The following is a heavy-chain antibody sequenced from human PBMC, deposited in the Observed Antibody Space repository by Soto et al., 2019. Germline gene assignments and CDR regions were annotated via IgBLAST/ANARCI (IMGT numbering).Heavy chain of an antibody. V-gene: IGHV3-23*01. J-gene: IGHJ4*02. CDR3: AKENGFQFVNFGASGFDY. CDR2: ISGSGSST. D-gene: IGHD6-6*01. CDR1: GFRFSSKA. Sequence: EVQLLESGGGLVQPGGSLRLSCAASGFRFSSKAMSWVRQAPWKGLEWVSIISGSGSSTYYTDSLKGRFTISRDNSKNMVYLEMNYLRAEYPAVYYCAKENGFQFVNFGASGFDYWGQGSLVSVSS.